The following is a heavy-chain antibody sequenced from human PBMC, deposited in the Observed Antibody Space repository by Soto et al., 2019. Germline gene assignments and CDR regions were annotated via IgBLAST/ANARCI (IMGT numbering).Heavy chain of an antibody. CDR1: GGTFSNYA. J-gene: IGHJ4*02. D-gene: IGHD1-26*01. CDR3: ARGWETVGATTPFAY. CDR2: IIPIFGTA. V-gene: IGHV1-69*06. Sequence: QVQLVQSGAEVKRPGSSVKVSYKASGGTFSNYAISWVRQAPGQGPEWMGGIIPIFGTANYAQKFQGRVTITADRSRSTAYMEVRSLTSDDTAVYYCARGWETVGATTPFAYWGQGTLVSVSS.